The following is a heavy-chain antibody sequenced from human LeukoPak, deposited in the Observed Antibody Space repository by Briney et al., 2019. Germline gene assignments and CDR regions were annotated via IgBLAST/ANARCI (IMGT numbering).Heavy chain of an antibody. J-gene: IGHJ4*02. V-gene: IGHV3-66*01. Sequence: GGSLRLSCAVSGFTVSSNYMSWVRQAPGKGLEWVSVIYSGGSTYYADSVKGRFTISRDNSKNTLYLQMNSLRAEDTAVYYCARAPDDFWSGYYYFDYWGQGTLVTVSS. CDR2: IYSGGST. CDR3: ARAPDDFWSGYYYFDY. CDR1: GFTVSSNY. D-gene: IGHD3-3*01.